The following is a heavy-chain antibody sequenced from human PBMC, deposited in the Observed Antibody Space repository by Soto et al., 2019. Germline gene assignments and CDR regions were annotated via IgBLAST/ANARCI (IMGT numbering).Heavy chain of an antibody. CDR2: IYYSGST. J-gene: IGHJ6*02. CDR3: ARLAFGGRGYYYGMDV. CDR1: GGSISSSSYY. V-gene: IGHV4-39*01. Sequence: SATLSLTCTVSGGSISSSSYYWGWIRQPPGKGLEWIGSIYYSGSTYYNPSLKSRVTISVDTSKNQFSLKLSSVTAADTAVYYCARLAFGGRGYYYGMDVWGQGTTVTVSS. D-gene: IGHD2-15*01.